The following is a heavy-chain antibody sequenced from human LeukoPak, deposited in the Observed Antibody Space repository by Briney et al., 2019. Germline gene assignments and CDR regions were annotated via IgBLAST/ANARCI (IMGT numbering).Heavy chain of an antibody. Sequence: ASVKVSCKASGYTFTSYDINWVRQATGQGLEWMGWMNPNSGNTGYAQKFQGRVTMTRNTSISTAYMELSSLRSEDTAVYYCARFHRYCSGGSCYTADYYYGMDVWGQGTTVTVSS. D-gene: IGHD2-15*01. CDR3: ARFHRYCSGGSCYTADYYYGMDV. CDR2: MNPNSGNT. V-gene: IGHV1-8*01. CDR1: GYTFTSYD. J-gene: IGHJ6*02.